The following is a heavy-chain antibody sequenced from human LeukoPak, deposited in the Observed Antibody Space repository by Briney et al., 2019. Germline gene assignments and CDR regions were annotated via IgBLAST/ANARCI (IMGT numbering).Heavy chain of an antibody. CDR2: IKEDGSQK. CDR1: GFTFSSRW. CDR3: AGDRGYLQFDY. J-gene: IGHJ4*01. V-gene: IGHV3-7*03. Sequence: PGGSLRLSCSASGFTFSSRWMSWVRQAPGKGLEWVANIKEDGSQKYYADSVKGRFTISRDNAKNSLYLQLNSLRAEDTAMYYCAGDRGYLQFDYWGQEPWSPSPQ. D-gene: IGHD3-10*01.